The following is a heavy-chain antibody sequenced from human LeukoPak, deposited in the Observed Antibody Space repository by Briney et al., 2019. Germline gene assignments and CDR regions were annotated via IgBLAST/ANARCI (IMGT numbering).Heavy chain of an antibody. CDR3: ATLAEAAPFDI. J-gene: IGHJ3*02. CDR1: GFTFSNYA. D-gene: IGHD6-13*01. Sequence: GGSLRLSCAASGFTFSNYAMHWVRQAPGKGLEYVSAISSNGGSTYYANSVKGRFTISRDNSKNTLYLQMGSLRAEDMAVYYCATLAEAAPFDIWGQGTMVTVSS. CDR2: ISSNGGST. V-gene: IGHV3-64*01.